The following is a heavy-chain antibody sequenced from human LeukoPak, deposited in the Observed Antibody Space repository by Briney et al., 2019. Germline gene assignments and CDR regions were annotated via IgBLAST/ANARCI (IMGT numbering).Heavy chain of an antibody. Sequence: ASVKVSFKASGGTFSSYAISWVRQAPGQGLEWMGRIIPILGIANYAQKFQGRVTITADKSTSTAYMELSSLRSEGTAVYYCARDHYGDYVFYYYYGMDVWGQGTTVTVSS. CDR3: ARDHYGDYVFYYYYGMDV. D-gene: IGHD4-17*01. J-gene: IGHJ6*02. V-gene: IGHV1-69*04. CDR2: IIPILGIA. CDR1: GGTFSSYA.